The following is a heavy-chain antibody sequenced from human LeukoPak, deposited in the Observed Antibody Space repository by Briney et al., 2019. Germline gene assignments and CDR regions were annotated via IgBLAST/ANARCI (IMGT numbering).Heavy chain of an antibody. Sequence: GGSLRLSCAASGFTFSNAWMSWVRQAPGKGLEWVGRIKSNIDGGTTDYAALVKGRFTISRDDSKNTLYLQMNSLKTEDTAVYYCTTVLGYYYVYCYHYTDGCSKGTTVTVSS. CDR2: IKSNIDGGTT. CDR3: TTVLGYYYVYCYHYTDG. V-gene: IGHV3-15*01. CDR1: GFTFSNAW. J-gene: IGHJ6*03. D-gene: IGHD3-10*02.